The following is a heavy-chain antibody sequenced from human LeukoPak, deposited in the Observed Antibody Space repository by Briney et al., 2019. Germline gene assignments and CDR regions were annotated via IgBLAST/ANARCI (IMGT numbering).Heavy chain of an antibody. V-gene: IGHV3-23*01. Sequence: PGGSLRLSCAASGFTFSSYAMSWVRQAPGKGLEWVSAISGSGGSTYYADSVKGRFPISRDNSKNTLYLQMNSLRAEETAVYYCAKVLKKTTYYYDSSADFFDYWGQGTLVTVSS. D-gene: IGHD3-22*01. CDR3: AKVLKKTTYYYDSSADFFDY. CDR2: ISGSGGST. CDR1: GFTFSSYA. J-gene: IGHJ4*02.